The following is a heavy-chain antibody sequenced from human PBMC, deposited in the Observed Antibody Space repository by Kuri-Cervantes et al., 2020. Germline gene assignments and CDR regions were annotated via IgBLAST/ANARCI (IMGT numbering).Heavy chain of an antibody. CDR2: ISGSGGST. CDR3: ANLRDIVVGVAAFDAFDI. V-gene: IGHV3-23*01. D-gene: IGHD2-15*01. Sequence: GESLKISCAASGFTFSSYAMSWVRQAPGKGLEWVSAISGSGGSTYYADSVKGRFTISRDNSKNTLYLQMNNLRAEDTAVYYCANLRDIVVGVAAFDAFDIWGQGTMVTVSS. CDR1: GFTFSSYA. J-gene: IGHJ3*02.